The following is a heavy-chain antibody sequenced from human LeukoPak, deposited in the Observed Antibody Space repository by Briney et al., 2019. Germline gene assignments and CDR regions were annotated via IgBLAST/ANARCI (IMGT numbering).Heavy chain of an antibody. Sequence: SVKVSCKASGCTFTSYAISWVRQAPGQGLEWMGGIIPIFGTANYAQKFQGRVTITADESTSTAYMVLRSLRSDDTAVYYCARDAPSPQWELLGNAFDIWGQGTMVTVCS. J-gene: IGHJ3*02. D-gene: IGHD1-26*01. CDR1: GCTFTSYA. CDR2: IIPIFGTA. V-gene: IGHV1-69*13. CDR3: ARDAPSPQWELLGNAFDI.